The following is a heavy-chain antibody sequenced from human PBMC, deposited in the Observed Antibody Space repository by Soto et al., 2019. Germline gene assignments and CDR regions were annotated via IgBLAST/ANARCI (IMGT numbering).Heavy chain of an antibody. CDR1: GFTFSSYG. Sequence: GGSLRLSCAASGFTFSSYGMHWVRQAPGKGLEWVAVIWYDGSNKYYADSVKGRFTISRDNSKNTLYLQMNSLRAEDTAVYYCARELAYDFWSGDHYMDVWGKGATVTVSS. CDR3: ARELAYDFWSGDHYMDV. J-gene: IGHJ6*03. V-gene: IGHV3-33*01. D-gene: IGHD3-3*01. CDR2: IWYDGSNK.